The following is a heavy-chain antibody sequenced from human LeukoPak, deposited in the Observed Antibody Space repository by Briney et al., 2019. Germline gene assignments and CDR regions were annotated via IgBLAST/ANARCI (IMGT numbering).Heavy chain of an antibody. CDR1: GFSFSSYA. CDR3: AKGAVEMATRFDP. Sequence: GGSLRLSCEATGFSFSSYAMSWVRQAPGKGLEWVSAISVSGGSTYYADSVKGRFTISRDNSNSTLYLQMNSLRAEDTAVYYCAKGAVEMATRFDPWGQGTLVTVSS. V-gene: IGHV3-23*01. J-gene: IGHJ5*02. CDR2: ISVSGGST. D-gene: IGHD5-24*01.